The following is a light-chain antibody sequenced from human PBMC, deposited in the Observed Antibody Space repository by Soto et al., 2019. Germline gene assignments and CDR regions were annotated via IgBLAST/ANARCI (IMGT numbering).Light chain of an antibody. CDR3: QQYNSWPPIT. V-gene: IGKV3-15*01. Sequence: EVVMTQSPATLSVSPGERATLSRSASESVSRNLAWYQQKPGQAPRLLIYDASTRATGIPDRFSGGGSGTEFTLTISSLQSEDFVVYYCQQYNSWPPITFGQGTRLEI. CDR1: ESVSRN. CDR2: DAS. J-gene: IGKJ5*01.